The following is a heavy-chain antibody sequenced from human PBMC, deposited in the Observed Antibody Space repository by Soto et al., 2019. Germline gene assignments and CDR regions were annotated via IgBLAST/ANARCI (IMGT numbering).Heavy chain of an antibody. CDR1: GFSLDHYA. Sequence: EVHMVESGGGLAQPCRSLRLSCVASGFSLDHYAMHCVRQAPGKGLEWVSGISWDSGVIDYADSVRGRFTIYRDNAKNALYPQMTSLRAEDTALYYCVKDNVGVYCSGGSCYFDYWGQGSLVTVSS. CDR2: ISWDSGVI. V-gene: IGHV3-9*01. D-gene: IGHD2-15*01. J-gene: IGHJ4*02. CDR3: VKDNVGVYCSGGSCYFDY.